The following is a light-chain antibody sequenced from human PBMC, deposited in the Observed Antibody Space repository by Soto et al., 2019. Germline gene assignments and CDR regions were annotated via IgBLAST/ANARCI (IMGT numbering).Light chain of an antibody. CDR1: QTISSW. CDR3: QKYNSARLT. V-gene: IGKV1-5*03. CDR2: KAS. Sequence: DIQMTQSPSTLSGSVGDRFTITCLASQTISSWLAWYQQKPGKAPKLLIYKASTLKSGVPSRFSGSGSGTEFTLTISSLQPEDVATYYCQKYNSARLTFGGGTKVDIK. J-gene: IGKJ4*01.